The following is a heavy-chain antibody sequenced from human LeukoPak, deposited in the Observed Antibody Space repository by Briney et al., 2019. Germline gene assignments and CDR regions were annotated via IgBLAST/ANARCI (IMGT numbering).Heavy chain of an antibody. CDR3: ARDLSGSLYFDY. CDR1: GASISSYY. J-gene: IGHJ4*02. CDR2: LYISGST. D-gene: IGHD3-10*01. Sequence: KPSETLSLTCTVSGASISSYYYNWIRQTAGRGLEWIGRLYISGSTDYNPTLKRRVTISVDTSNNQFSLNLNSVTAADTAVYFCARDLSGSLYFDYWGQGVLVTVSS. V-gene: IGHV4-4*07.